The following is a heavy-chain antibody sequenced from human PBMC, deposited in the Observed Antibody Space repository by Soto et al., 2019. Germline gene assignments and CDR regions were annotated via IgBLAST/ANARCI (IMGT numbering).Heavy chain of an antibody. V-gene: IGHV1-8*01. CDR1: GYTFTSYD. D-gene: IGHD6-25*01. CDR3: ARGLYSSATSGINYYYYYMDV. CDR2: MNPNSGNT. Sequence: ASVKVSCKASGYTFTSYDINWVRQATGQGLEWMGWMNPNSGNTGYAQKFQGRVTMTRNTSISTAYMELSSPRSEDTAVYYCARGLYSSATSGINYYYYYMDVWGKGTTVTVSS. J-gene: IGHJ6*03.